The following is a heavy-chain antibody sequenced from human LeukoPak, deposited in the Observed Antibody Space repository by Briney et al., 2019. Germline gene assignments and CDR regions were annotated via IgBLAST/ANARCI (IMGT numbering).Heavy chain of an antibody. CDR1: GFTLDDYA. CDR2: ISWNSGSI. D-gene: IGHD3-16*02. V-gene: IGHV3-9*01. Sequence: GRSLRLSCAASGFTLDDYAMHWVRHAPGKGLEWVSGISWNSGSIVYADSVRGRFTISRDNAKNSLYLQMNSLRAEDTALYYCAKGLFLRLGELSLYHDAFDIWGQGTMATVSS. CDR3: AKGLFLRLGELSLYHDAFDI. J-gene: IGHJ3*02.